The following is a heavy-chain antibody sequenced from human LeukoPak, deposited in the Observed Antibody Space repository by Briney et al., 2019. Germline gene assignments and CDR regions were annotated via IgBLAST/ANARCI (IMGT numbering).Heavy chain of an antibody. J-gene: IGHJ6*04. V-gene: IGHV3-23*01. CDR1: GFTFSSYG. CDR3: AELGITMIGGV. CDR2: INTNGGST. Sequence: WGSLRLSCAASGFTFSSYGISWVRQAPGKGLQWVSAINTNGGSTYYADSVKGRFTISRDNSKNTVYLQLNSLRAEDTAVYYCAELGITMIGGVWGKGTTVTISS. D-gene: IGHD3-10*02.